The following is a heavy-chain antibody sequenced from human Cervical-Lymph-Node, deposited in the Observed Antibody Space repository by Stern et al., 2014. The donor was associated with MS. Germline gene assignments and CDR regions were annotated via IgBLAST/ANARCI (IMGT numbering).Heavy chain of an antibody. CDR2: IYYSGNT. CDR3: ARDNEDLGATIRWFDP. CDR1: GGSVSSGSYY. J-gene: IGHJ5*02. V-gene: IGHV4-61*01. Sequence: QVQLQESGPGLVKPSETLSLTCSVSGGSVSSGSYYWSWIRQPPGKGLEWIGFIYYSGNTKTNPSLKRRVTMSVDTSKNQFSLKLSSVTAADTAVYYCARDNEDLGATIRWFDPWGQGTLVTVSS. D-gene: IGHD5-12*01.